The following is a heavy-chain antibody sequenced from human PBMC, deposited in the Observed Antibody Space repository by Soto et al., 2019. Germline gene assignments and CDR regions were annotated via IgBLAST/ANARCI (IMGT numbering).Heavy chain of an antibody. CDR1: GFTFSSYA. V-gene: IGHV3-23*01. Sequence: EVQLLESGGGLVQPGGSLRLSCAASGFTFSSYAMSWVRQAPGKGLDWVSAISGSGGSTYYADSVKGRFTISRDNSKSTLYLQMNSLRAEDTAVYYCANRARGHSSGYPYLYWGQGTLVTVSS. CDR3: ANRARGHSSGYPYLY. D-gene: IGHD3-22*01. CDR2: ISGSGGST. J-gene: IGHJ4*02.